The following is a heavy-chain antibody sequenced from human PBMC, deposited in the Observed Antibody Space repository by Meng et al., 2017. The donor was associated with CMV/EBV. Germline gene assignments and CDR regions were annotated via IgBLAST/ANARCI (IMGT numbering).Heavy chain of an antibody. CDR3: ARDECSSTSCYYY. D-gene: IGHD2-2*01. CDR1: GYTFTGYY. Sequence: ASVKVSCKASGYTFTGYYMHWVRQAPGQGIEWMGWINPNSGGTNYAQKFQGRVTMTRDTSISTAYMELSRLRSDDTAVYYCARDECSSTSCYYYWGQGTLVTVSS. V-gene: IGHV1-2*02. CDR2: INPNSGGT. J-gene: IGHJ4*02.